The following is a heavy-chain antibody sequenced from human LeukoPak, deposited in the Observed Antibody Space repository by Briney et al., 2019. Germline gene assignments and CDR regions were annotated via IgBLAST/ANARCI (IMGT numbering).Heavy chain of an antibody. CDR1: GGTFSSYA. CDR2: IIPIFGTA. CDR3: ARTIVVVVAANINWFDP. J-gene: IGHJ5*02. V-gene: IGHV1-69*01. D-gene: IGHD2-15*01. Sequence: SVKVSYKASGGTFSSYAISWVRQAPGQGLEWMGGIIPIFGTANYAQKFQGRVTITADESTSTAYMELSSLRSEDTAVYYCARTIVVVVAANINWFDPWGQGTLVTVSS.